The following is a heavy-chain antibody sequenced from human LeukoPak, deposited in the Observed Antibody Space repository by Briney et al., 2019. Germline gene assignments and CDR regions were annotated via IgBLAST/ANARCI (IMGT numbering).Heavy chain of an antibody. CDR3: ARDPADYYDSSGYYYYYYGMDV. J-gene: IGHJ6*02. Sequence: GGSLRLSCAASGFTFSSYEMNWGRQAPGKGLEWVSYISSSGSTIYYADSVKGRFTISRDNAKNSLYLQMNSLRAEDTAVYYCARDPADYYDSSGYYYYYYGMDVWGQGTTVTVSS. D-gene: IGHD3-22*01. V-gene: IGHV3-48*03. CDR1: GFTFSSYE. CDR2: ISSSGSTI.